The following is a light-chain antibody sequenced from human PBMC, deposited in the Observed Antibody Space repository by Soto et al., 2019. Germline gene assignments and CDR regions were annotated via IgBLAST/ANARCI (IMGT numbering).Light chain of an antibody. V-gene: IGKV1-5*01. CDR1: QNINNW. CDR3: QQYYTQST. J-gene: IGKJ2*01. CDR2: DVS. Sequence: DIQMTQSPSTLSASVGDRVTITCRASQNINNWLAWYQQKPGKAPKALIYDVSSLQSGVPSRFSGSGSGTEFTLTITSLQPDDFATYYCQQYYTQSTFGQWTNLEIK.